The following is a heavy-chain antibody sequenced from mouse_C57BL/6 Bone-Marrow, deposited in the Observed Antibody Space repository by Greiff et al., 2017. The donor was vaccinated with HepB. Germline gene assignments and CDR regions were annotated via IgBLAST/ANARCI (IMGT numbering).Heavy chain of an antibody. Sequence: EVQLQQSGAELVRPGASVKLSCTASGFNIKDDYMHWVKQRPEQGLEWIGWIDPENGDTEYASKFQGKATITADTSSNTAYLQLSSLTSEDTAVYYCTTSGGYYLDYCGQGTTLTVSS. J-gene: IGHJ2*01. D-gene: IGHD1-1*02. CDR3: TTSGGYYLDY. V-gene: IGHV14-4*01. CDR1: GFNIKDDY. CDR2: IDPENGDT.